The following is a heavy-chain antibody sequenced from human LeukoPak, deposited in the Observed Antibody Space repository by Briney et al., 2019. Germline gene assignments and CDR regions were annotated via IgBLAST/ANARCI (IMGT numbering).Heavy chain of an antibody. V-gene: IGHV3-30*03. CDR2: ISYDGSNK. J-gene: IGHJ4*02. Sequence: GRSLRLSCAASGFTFSSYGMHWVRQAPGKGLEWVAVISYDGSNKYYADSVKGRFTISRDNSKNTLYLQMNSLRAEDTAVCYCATVVRGVNWDYWGQGTLVTVSS. D-gene: IGHD3-10*01. CDR1: GFTFSSYG. CDR3: ATVVRGVNWDY.